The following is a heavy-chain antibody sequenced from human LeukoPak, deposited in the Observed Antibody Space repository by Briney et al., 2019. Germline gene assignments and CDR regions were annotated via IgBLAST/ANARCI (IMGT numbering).Heavy chain of an antibody. CDR3: ARKKGWIGELSYFDP. CDR1: GFTVSSNY. D-gene: IGHD3-10*01. CDR2: IYSGGTT. Sequence: GGSLRLSCAASGFTVSSNYMSWVRQAPGKGLEWVSVIYSGGTTKYADSVKGRFTISRDKSKNTLYLQMNSLRADDTAVYYCARKKGWIGELSYFDPWGQGTLVTVSS. V-gene: IGHV3-53*01. J-gene: IGHJ5*02.